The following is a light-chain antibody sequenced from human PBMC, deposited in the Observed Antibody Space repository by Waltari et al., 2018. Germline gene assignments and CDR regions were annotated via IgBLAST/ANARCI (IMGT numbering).Light chain of an antibody. Sequence: QSVLTQPPSASGAPGQSVTISCSGSSSNIGSNYVYWYQQLPGTAPKLLIYYSNQRPSGVPDRFSGSKSGTSASLAITGFRSEDEADYYCAAWDNSLSSPVFGGGTRLTVL. J-gene: IGLJ2*01. CDR1: SSNIGSNY. CDR3: AAWDNSLSSPV. V-gene: IGLV1-47*02. CDR2: YSN.